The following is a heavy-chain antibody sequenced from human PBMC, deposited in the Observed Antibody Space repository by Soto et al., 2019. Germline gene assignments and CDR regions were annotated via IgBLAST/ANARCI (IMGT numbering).Heavy chain of an antibody. CDR1: GYTFTSYD. CDR3: ARGYDFWSGYYPKAYYYYYMDV. V-gene: IGHV1-8*01. J-gene: IGHJ6*03. CDR2: MNPNSGNT. Sequence: ASVKVSCKASGYTFTSYDINWVRQATGQGLEWMGWMNPNSGNTGYAQKFQGRVTMTRNTSISTAYMELSSLRSEDTAVYYCARGYDFWSGYYPKAYYYYYMDVWGKGTKVTGSS. D-gene: IGHD3-3*01.